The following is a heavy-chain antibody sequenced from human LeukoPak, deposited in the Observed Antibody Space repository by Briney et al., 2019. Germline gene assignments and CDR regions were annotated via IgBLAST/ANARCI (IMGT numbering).Heavy chain of an antibody. CDR1: GFTFSTYA. Sequence: GGSPRLSCAASGFTFSTYAMSWVRQAPGKGLEWVSLISGSGASTYYADSVKGRFTISRDNSKNTLYLQMNSLRAEDTAVYYCAQGDTWFDPWGQGTLVTVSS. CDR2: ISGSGAST. J-gene: IGHJ5*02. CDR3: AQGDTWFDP. V-gene: IGHV3-23*01. D-gene: IGHD3-16*01.